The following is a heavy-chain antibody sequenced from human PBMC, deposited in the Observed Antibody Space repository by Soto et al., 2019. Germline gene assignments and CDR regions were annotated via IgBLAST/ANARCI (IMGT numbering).Heavy chain of an antibody. V-gene: IGHV4-61*08. CDR1: GGSISSGGYS. J-gene: IGHJ4*02. Sequence: PSETLSLTCAVSGGSISSGGYSWSWIRQPPGKGLEWIGYIYYSGSTNYNPSLKSRVTISVDTSKNQFSLKLSSVTAADTAVYYCARGLSRIAAAAYFDYWGQGTLVTVSS. D-gene: IGHD6-13*01. CDR3: ARGLSRIAAAAYFDY. CDR2: IYYSGST.